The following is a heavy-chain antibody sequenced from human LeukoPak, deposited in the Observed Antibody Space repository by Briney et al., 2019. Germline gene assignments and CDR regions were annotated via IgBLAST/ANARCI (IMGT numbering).Heavy chain of an antibody. D-gene: IGHD5-12*01. CDR1: GFTFSSYA. V-gene: IGHV3-30-3*01. J-gene: IGHJ4*02. Sequence: GRSLRLSCAASGFTFSSYAMHWVRQAPGKGLEWVAVISYDGSNKYYADSVKGRFTISRDNSKKSLYLQMNSLRVEDTAVYYCAREGYIQQYYFDYWGQGTLVTVSS. CDR3: AREGYIQQYYFDY. CDR2: ISYDGSNK.